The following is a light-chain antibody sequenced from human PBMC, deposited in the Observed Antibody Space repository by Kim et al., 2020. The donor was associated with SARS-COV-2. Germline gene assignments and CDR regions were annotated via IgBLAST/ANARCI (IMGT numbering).Light chain of an antibody. Sequence: SLYPPLTLARGHSHHAIASHPPQAEKGPRFLMKLNRDCSPLKGGGIPDRFSGSSSGAERYLTISSLQSEDEADYYCQTWDSDIRVFGVGTQLTVL. CDR3: QTWDSDIRV. CDR2: LNRDCSP. V-gene: IGLV4-69*01. CDR1: RGHSHHA. J-gene: IGLJ2*01.